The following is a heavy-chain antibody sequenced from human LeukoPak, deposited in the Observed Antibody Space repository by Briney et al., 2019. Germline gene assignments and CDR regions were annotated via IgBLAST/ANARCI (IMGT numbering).Heavy chain of an antibody. V-gene: IGHV4-34*10. CDR3: ARHYGP. J-gene: IGHJ5*02. CDR1: DESFSGYY. D-gene: IGHD3-16*01. Sequence: SETLSLTCAVYDESFSGYYCSWIRQPPGKGLEWIGSIYESGSAYYNPSLKSRITMSVDTSENQFSLKLTSVTAADTAVYYCARHYGPWGQGTLVTVSS. CDR2: IYESGSA.